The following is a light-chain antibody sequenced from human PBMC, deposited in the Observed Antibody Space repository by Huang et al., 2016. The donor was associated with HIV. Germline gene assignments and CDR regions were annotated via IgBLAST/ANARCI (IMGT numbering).Light chain of an antibody. V-gene: IGKV3-11*01. Sequence: EIVLTQSPATLSLSPGERATLSCRASQSVSSSLAWYQQKPGQAPRLLIHGASNRATGIPARFSGSGSGTDFTLTISSLEAEDLAVYYCQQRSNWPLTFGGGTKVDIK. J-gene: IGKJ4*01. CDR2: GAS. CDR1: QSVSSS. CDR3: QQRSNWPLT.